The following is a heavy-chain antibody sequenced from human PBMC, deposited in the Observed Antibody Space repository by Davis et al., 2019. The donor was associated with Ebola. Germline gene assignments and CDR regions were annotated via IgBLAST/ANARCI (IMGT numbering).Heavy chain of an antibody. CDR1: SGSISSYY. V-gene: IGHV4-59*01. D-gene: IGHD3-10*01. CDR2: INYSGNT. Sequence: MPSETLSLTCTVSSGSISSYYWSWIRQPPGKGLEWIGYINYSGNTKYNPSLKSRVSISVDTSKNQFSLKLSSVTAADTAVYYCARGHYGSHFDFWGQGTLVTVSS. J-gene: IGHJ4*02. CDR3: ARGHYGSHFDF.